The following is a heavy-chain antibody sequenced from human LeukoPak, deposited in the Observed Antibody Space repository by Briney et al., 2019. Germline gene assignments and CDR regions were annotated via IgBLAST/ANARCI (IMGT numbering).Heavy chain of an antibody. CDR2: IKHDGGDK. D-gene: IGHD2-15*01. Sequence: GESLRLACAASGFXFSSHWISWVRQAPGKGLECVANIKHDGGDKNYVDSVKGRFTISRDNAKNSLFLQMNSLRAEDTAVYYCARGGGSPDYWGQGTLVTVSS. CDR3: ARGGGSPDY. J-gene: IGHJ4*02. V-gene: IGHV3-7*02. CDR1: GFXFSSHW.